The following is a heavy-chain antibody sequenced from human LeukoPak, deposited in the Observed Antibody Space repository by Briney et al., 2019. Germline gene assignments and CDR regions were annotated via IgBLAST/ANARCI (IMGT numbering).Heavy chain of an antibody. V-gene: IGHV3-53*01. CDR3: ARVYYGSRTYPYYFDY. Sequence: PGGSLRLSCAASGFIVSSNYMSWVRQAPGKGLEWVSVIYSGGSTYYADSVKGRFTISRDNSKNTLYLQMNSLRAEDTAVYYCARVYYGSRTYPYYFDYWGQGTLVTVSS. CDR2: IYSGGST. J-gene: IGHJ4*02. CDR1: GFIVSSNY. D-gene: IGHD3-10*01.